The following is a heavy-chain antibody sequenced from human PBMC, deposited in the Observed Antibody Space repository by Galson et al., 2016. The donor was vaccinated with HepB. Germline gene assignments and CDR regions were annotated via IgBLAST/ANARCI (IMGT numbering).Heavy chain of an antibody. J-gene: IGHJ6*02. Sequence: SLRLSCAASGFSFSDHYMSWIRQAPGKGLEWLSYISTSSSTIFYAHSLKGRFTVSRDNAKNSLYLQMNSLRADDTAVYYCARVGGTTSQYYFYAMDVWGQGTTVTVSS. CDR2: ISTSSSTI. CDR1: GFSFSDHY. CDR3: ARVGGTTSQYYFYAMDV. V-gene: IGHV3-11*01. D-gene: IGHD1-14*01.